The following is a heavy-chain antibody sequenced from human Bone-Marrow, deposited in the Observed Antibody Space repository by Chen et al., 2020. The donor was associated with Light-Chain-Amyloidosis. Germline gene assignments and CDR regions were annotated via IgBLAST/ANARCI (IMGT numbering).Heavy chain of an antibody. D-gene: IGHD3-22*01. Sequence: QVQLVQSGAEVKKPGSSVKVSCKASGGTFSSYAISWVRQAPGQGLEWMGRIIPSRGIANYAQKFQGRVTITADKSTSTAYMELSSLRSEDTAVYYCARELYYDSSGYYFRWFDPWGQGTLVTVSS. J-gene: IGHJ5*02. CDR3: ARELYYDSSGYYFRWFDP. CDR2: IIPSRGIA. V-gene: IGHV1-69*04. CDR1: GGTFSSYA.